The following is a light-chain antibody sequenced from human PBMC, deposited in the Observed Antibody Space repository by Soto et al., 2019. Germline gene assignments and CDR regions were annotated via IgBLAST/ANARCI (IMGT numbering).Light chain of an antibody. CDR1: QSVSGSY. V-gene: IGKV3-20*01. CDR2: GAS. CDR3: QQYGSSPKIT. Sequence: EIVLTQSPGTLSLSPGERATLSCRASQSVSGSYLAWYQQKPGQAPRLLIYGASSRTTGIPDRFSGSGSGTDFSLTIRRLEPEDFAVYYCQQYGSSPKITCGQGTRREIK. J-gene: IGKJ5*01.